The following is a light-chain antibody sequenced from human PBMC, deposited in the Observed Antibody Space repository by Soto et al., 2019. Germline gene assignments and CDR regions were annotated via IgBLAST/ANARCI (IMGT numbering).Light chain of an antibody. CDR1: QSVLYSSNNKNY. V-gene: IGKV4-1*01. Sequence: DMVMTQSPDSLAVSLGERATINCKSSQSVLYSSNNKNYLAWYQXKQGQPPKVXIYWAATRESGVPDRFSGSGSGTDLTITISSLQAEDVAVYYCQQYYSTPRTFGQGTKVDIK. CDR3: QQYYSTPRT. CDR2: WAA. J-gene: IGKJ1*01.